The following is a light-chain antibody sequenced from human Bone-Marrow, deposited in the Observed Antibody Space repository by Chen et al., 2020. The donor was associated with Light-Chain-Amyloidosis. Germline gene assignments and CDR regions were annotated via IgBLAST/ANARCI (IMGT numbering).Light chain of an antibody. Sequence: EVVMTQSPATLSVSPGETATLSCRASRTVVINLAWYQQKPGQAPRLLINGASARVTGVPARFRGSGSGTDFTLTITGLQSEDFAVYYCQQYDVRPPYTFGQGTQLEIK. CDR3: QQYDVRPPYT. CDR1: RTVVIN. CDR2: GAS. J-gene: IGKJ2*01. V-gene: IGKV3-15*01.